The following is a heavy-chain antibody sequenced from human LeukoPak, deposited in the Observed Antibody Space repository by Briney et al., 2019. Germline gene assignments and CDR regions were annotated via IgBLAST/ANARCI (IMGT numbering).Heavy chain of an antibody. V-gene: IGHV4-34*01. CDR2: INHSGST. D-gene: IGHD3-10*01. Sequence: SETLSLTCAVYGGSFSGYYWSWIRQPPGKGLEWIGEINHSGSTNYNPSLKSRVTISVDTSKNQFSLKLGSVTAADTAVYYCARVHYSNGVLDPWGQGTLVTVSS. CDR3: ARVHYSNGVLDP. J-gene: IGHJ5*02. CDR1: GGSFSGYY.